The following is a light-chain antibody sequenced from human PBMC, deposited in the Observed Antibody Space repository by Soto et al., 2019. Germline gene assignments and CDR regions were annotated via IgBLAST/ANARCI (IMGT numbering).Light chain of an antibody. Sequence: SALTQPASVSGSPGQSVTISCTGTSSDGGGYDYVSWYQQHPGTAPKLILYEVNNRPSGVSNRFSGSKSGNTASLIISGLQTEDEANYYCSAYTTSNALIFGTGTKVTVL. CDR1: SSDGGGYDY. J-gene: IGLJ1*01. CDR3: SAYTTSNALI. V-gene: IGLV2-14*01. CDR2: EVN.